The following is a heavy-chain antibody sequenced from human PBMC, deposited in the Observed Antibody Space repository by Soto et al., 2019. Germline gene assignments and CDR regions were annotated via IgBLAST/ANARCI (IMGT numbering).Heavy chain of an antibody. CDR1: GGSFSGYQ. Sequence: QVQLQQWGAGLLKPSETLSLTCAVYGGSFSGYQWSWIRQTPGKGLEWIGEVNDSGKINYNPSLNSRVTILVDTPKKQISLKLSSVTAADTVVYYCARGLILWFGELSRRGGYYYYMDVWGKGTTVTISS. J-gene: IGHJ6*03. D-gene: IGHD3-10*01. CDR2: VNDSGKI. V-gene: IGHV4-34*01. CDR3: ARGLILWFGELSRRGGYYYYMDV.